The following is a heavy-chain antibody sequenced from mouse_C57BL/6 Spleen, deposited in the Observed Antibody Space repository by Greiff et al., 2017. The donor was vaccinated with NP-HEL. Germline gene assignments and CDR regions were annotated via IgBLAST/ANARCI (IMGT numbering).Heavy chain of an antibody. D-gene: IGHD3-2*02. Sequence: EVQRVESGGDLVKPGGSLKLSCAASGFTFSSYGMSWVRQTPDKRLEWVATISSGGSYTYYPDSVKGRFTISRDNAKNTLYLQMSSLKSEDTAMYYCARLGSEEYFDVWGTGTTVTVSS. CDR1: GFTFSSYG. J-gene: IGHJ1*03. CDR2: ISSGGSYT. V-gene: IGHV5-6*01. CDR3: ARLGSEEYFDV.